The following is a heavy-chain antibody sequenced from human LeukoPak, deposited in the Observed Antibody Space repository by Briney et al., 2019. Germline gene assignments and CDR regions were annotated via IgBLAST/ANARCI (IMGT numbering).Heavy chain of an antibody. CDR3: ARDAGGSYEHFTFDI. V-gene: IGHV3-30*03. J-gene: IGHJ3*02. CDR1: GFTFSNSG. Sequence: QSGGSLRLSCAASGFTFSNSGMHWVRQAPGKGLEWVAFISFDGNNKFSADSVKGRFTISRDNSKNTLYLQMNSLRAEDTAVYYCARDAGGSYEHFTFDIWGQGTMVTVSS. D-gene: IGHD1-26*01. CDR2: ISFDGNNK.